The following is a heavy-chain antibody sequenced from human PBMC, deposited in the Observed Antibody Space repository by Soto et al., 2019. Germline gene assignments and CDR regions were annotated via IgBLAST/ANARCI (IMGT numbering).Heavy chain of an antibody. CDR3: ARGVATIGDAFDI. J-gene: IGHJ3*02. Sequence: EVQLVESGGGLVQPGGSLRLSCAASGFTVSSNYMSWVRQAPGKGLEWVSVIYSGGSTYYADSVKGRFTIARHNSKNTLYLQMNSRRAEDTAVYYCARGVATIGDAFDIWGQGTMVTVSS. CDR2: IYSGGST. D-gene: IGHD5-12*01. CDR1: GFTVSSNY. V-gene: IGHV3-53*04.